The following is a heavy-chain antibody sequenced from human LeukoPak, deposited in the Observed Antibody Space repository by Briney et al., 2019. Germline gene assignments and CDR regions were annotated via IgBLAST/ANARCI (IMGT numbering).Heavy chain of an antibody. CDR3: ARVKRILGFGESQHDY. CDR1: GGSFSGYY. J-gene: IGHJ4*02. D-gene: IGHD3-10*01. V-gene: IGHV4-34*01. CDR2: INHSGST. Sequence: PSETLSLTCAVYGGSFSGYYWSWIRQPPGKGLEWIGEINHSGSTNYNPSLMSRVTISVDTSKNQFSLKLNSVSAADTAVYYCARVKRILGFGESQHDYWGQGTLVTVSS.